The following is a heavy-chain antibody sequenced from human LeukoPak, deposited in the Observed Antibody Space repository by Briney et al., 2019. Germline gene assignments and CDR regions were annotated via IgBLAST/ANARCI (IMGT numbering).Heavy chain of an antibody. CDR2: IYTSGST. J-gene: IGHJ4*02. V-gene: IGHV4-4*07. D-gene: IGHD3-9*01. CDR1: GGSISSYY. Sequence: KPSETLSLTCTVSGGSISSYYWSWIRQPAGKGLEWIGRIYTSGSTNYNPSLKSRVTMSVDTSKNQFSLKLSSVTAADTAVYYCARTPYDILGARHYFDYWGQGTVVTVSS. CDR3: ARTPYDILGARHYFDY.